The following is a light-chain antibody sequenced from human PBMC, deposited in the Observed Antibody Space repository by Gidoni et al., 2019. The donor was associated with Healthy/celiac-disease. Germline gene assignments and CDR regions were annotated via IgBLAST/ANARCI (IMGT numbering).Light chain of an antibody. CDR3: CSYAGSSTFGV. CDR2: EGS. Sequence: QSALTQPASVSGSPGHSITISCTGTSSDVGSYNLVSWYQQHPGKAPKLMIYEGSKRPSGVSNRFSGSKSGNTASLTISGLQAEDEADYYCCSYAGSSTFGVFGGGTKLTVL. V-gene: IGLV2-23*03. CDR1: SSDVGSYNL. J-gene: IGLJ3*02.